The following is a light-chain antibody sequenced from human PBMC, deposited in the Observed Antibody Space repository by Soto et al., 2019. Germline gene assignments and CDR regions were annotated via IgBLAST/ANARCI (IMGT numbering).Light chain of an antibody. CDR3: CLYIGATTYV. CDR1: SGFVGSFSL. CDR2: EGH. Sequence: QSLLAQPASVSGAPGQSITISCAGTSGFVGSFSLVSWYQQQPGKAPKVMISEGHRRPSGVPDRFSGSTSVNSASLTISGLQADDEADYYCCLYIGATTYVFGTGTKVAVL. J-gene: IGLJ1*01. V-gene: IGLV2-23*01.